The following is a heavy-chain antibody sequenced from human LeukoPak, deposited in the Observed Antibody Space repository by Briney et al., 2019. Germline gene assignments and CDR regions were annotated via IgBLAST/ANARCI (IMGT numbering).Heavy chain of an antibody. V-gene: IGHV1-69*01. CDR3: ARDPSYGSGTYFNLDY. CDR1: GGTFTSFA. CDR2: IIPIFETA. J-gene: IGHJ4*02. Sequence: SVKVSCKASGGTFTSFAISWVRQAPGQGLEWMGEIIPIFETANYAQRFQGRVTITADESTSTGYMELSSLTSEDTAVYYCARDPSYGSGTYFNLDYWGQGTLVTVSS. D-gene: IGHD3-10*01.